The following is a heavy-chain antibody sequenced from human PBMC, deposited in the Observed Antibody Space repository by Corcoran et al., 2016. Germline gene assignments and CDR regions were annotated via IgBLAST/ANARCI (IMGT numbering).Heavy chain of an antibody. J-gene: IGHJ6*02. CDR1: GGTFSSYA. CDR3: TRLPHYYGSGTDLYYYGMDV. V-gene: IGHV1-69*01. Sequence: QVQLVQSGAEVKKPGSSVKVSCKASGGTFSSYAISWVRQAPGQGLEWMGGIIPIFGTANYAQKFQGRVTITADESTSTAYMELSSLRSEDTAVYCCTRLPHYYGSGTDLYYYGMDVWGQGTTVTVSS. D-gene: IGHD3-10*01. CDR2: IIPIFGTA.